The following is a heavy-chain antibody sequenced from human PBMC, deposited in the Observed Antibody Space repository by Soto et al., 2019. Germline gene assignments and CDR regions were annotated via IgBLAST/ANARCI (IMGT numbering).Heavy chain of an antibody. CDR3: ALALGPTTGLDY. CDR2: IFYGGTT. J-gene: IGHJ4*02. Sequence: SETLSLTCSVAAASTASHYSWTWIRQPPGKGLEWMGYIFYGGTTSYNPSLTSRLSISVDTSGNHFSLELRSVTAADTAVYYCALALGPTTGLDYWGQGTLVTVSS. V-gene: IGHV4-31*02. CDR1: AASTASHYS. D-gene: IGHD1-26*01.